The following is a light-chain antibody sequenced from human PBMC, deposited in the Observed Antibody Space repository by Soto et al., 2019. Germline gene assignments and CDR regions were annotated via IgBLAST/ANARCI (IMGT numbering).Light chain of an antibody. CDR3: QSLGTGIQV. CDR1: SGYSTNA. J-gene: IGLJ3*02. V-gene: IGLV4-69*01. CDR2: INYDGTH. Sequence: QAVVTQSPSASASLGASVKLTCTLSSGYSTNAIAWHQQQSEKGPRFLMKINYDGTHSKGDGFFDRFSGSSSGAERHLSISCLQSEDEADYYCQSLGTGIQVFGGGTKLTVL.